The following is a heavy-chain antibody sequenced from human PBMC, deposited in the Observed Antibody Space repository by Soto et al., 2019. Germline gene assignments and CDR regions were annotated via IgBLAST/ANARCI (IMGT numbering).Heavy chain of an antibody. V-gene: IGHV3-23*01. CDR1: GFTFSSYA. CDR3: AKDGIVVVPRFDY. J-gene: IGHJ4*02. Sequence: EVQLLESGGGLVQPGGSLRLSCAASGFTFSSYAMSWVRQAPGKGLEWVSAISGSGGSTYYADSVQGRFNISRDNSKDPLYLPMNSLRAEDTAVYYCAKDGIVVVPRFDYWGQGTLVTVSS. CDR2: ISGSGGST. D-gene: IGHD2-2*01.